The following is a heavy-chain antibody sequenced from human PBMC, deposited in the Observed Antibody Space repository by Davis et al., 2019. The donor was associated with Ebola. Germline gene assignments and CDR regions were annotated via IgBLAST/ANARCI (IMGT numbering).Heavy chain of an antibody. V-gene: IGHV6-1*01. CDR2: TYYRSKWYN. Sequence: PSETLSLTCAISGDSVSSNTAAWNWIRQSPSRGLEWLGRTYYRSKWYNDYALSVKSRITLKPDTSKNQLSLQLNSVTPEDTAVYYCARDVYSALSHYYFGMDVWGQGTTVTVSS. D-gene: IGHD6-13*01. CDR3: ARDVYSALSHYYFGMDV. CDR1: GDSVSSNTAA. J-gene: IGHJ6*02.